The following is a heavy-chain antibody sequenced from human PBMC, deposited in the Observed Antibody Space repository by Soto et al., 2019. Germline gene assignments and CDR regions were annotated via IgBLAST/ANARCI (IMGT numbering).Heavy chain of an antibody. J-gene: IGHJ4*02. V-gene: IGHV3-23*01. CDR2: ISGSGGST. CDR3: SRRTSGWYFDY. D-gene: IGHD6-19*01. CDR1: GFTFSSYA. Sequence: EVQLLESGGGLVQPGGSLRLSCAASGFTFSSYAMSWVRQAPGKGLEWVSVISGSGGSTYYADSVKGRFTISRDNSKNTLYLQMNSLRTEDTAVYYCSRRTSGWYFDYWGQGTLVTVSS.